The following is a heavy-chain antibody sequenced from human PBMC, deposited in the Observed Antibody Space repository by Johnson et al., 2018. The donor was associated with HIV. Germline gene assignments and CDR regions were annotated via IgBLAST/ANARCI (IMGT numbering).Heavy chain of an antibody. J-gene: IGHJ3*02. CDR1: GFTFNDYY. CDR3: AKVYGFDYGDYYDAFDI. V-gene: IGHV3-11*04. D-gene: IGHD4-17*01. CDR2: ISSSGSNK. Sequence: QVYLVESGGGLVKPGESLRLSCAASGFTFNDYYISWIRQAPGKGLECVSYISSSGSNKYYADSVKGRFTISRDNAKNSLYLQMNSLRAEDTAVYYCAKVYGFDYGDYYDAFDIWGQGTMVTVSS.